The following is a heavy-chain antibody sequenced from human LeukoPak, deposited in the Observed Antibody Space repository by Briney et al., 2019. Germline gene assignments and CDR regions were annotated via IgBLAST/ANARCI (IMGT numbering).Heavy chain of an antibody. D-gene: IGHD3-22*01. CDR3: ARVPSYYYDSSGYYGY. Sequence: ASVKVSCKASGYTFTSYGISWVRQAPGQGLEWMGWISAYNGNTNYAQKLQGRVTMTTDTSTSTAYMELRSLRSDDTAVYHCARVPSYYYDSSGYYGYWGQGTLVTVSS. CDR2: ISAYNGNT. CDR1: GYTFTSYG. V-gene: IGHV1-18*01. J-gene: IGHJ4*02.